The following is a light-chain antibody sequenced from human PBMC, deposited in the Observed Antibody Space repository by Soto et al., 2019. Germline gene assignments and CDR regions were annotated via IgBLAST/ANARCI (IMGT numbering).Light chain of an antibody. CDR2: EVT. J-gene: IGLJ1*01. Sequence: QSVLTQPPSASGSPGQSVTISCTGTSSDVGAYNYVSWYQQHPGKAPKLMIYEVTKRPSGVPARFSGSKSGNTASLTVSGLQAEDETEYFCSSYKRTSRVYVSGNGTKVTVL. CDR3: SSYKRTSRVYV. V-gene: IGLV2-8*01. CDR1: SSDVGAYNY.